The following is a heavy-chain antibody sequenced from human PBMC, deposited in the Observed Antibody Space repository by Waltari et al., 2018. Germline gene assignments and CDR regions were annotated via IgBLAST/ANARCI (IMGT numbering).Heavy chain of an antibody. CDR3: ARDVGGIAVALGAFDI. Sequence: EVQLVESGGGLVQPGGSLRLSCAASGFTFSSYEMNWVRQAPGKGLEWVSYISSSGSTIYYADSGKGRFTISRYNAKNSLYLQMNSLRAEDTAVYYCARDVGGIAVALGAFDIWGQGTMVTVSS. CDR1: GFTFSSYE. D-gene: IGHD6-19*01. J-gene: IGHJ3*02. CDR2: ISSSGSTI. V-gene: IGHV3-48*03.